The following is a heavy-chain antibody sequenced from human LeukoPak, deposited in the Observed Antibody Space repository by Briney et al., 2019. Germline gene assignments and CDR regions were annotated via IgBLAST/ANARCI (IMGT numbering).Heavy chain of an antibody. Sequence: SQTLSLTCAISGDSVSSNTAAWNWIRQSPSRGLEWLGRTYYRSKWYNDYAVSAKSRVTFSPDTSKNQFSLQLTSVTPEDTAVYYCAREQDMVLLAFDYWGQGTLVTVSS. J-gene: IGHJ4*02. D-gene: IGHD4/OR15-4a*01. CDR2: TYYRSKWYN. V-gene: IGHV6-1*01. CDR1: GDSVSSNTAA. CDR3: AREQDMVLLAFDY.